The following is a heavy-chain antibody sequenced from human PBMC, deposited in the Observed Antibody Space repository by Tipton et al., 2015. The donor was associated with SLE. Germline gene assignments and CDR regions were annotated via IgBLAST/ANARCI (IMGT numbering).Heavy chain of an antibody. CDR3: ARIHPNNYGDYGPFDY. V-gene: IGHV4-38-2*02. Sequence: TLSLTCTVSSYSISSGYYWGWIRQPPGKGLEWIGSIYHSGSIYYSGNTYYNPSLESRVTISADTFKNQFSLNVTSVTAADTAVYFCARIHPNNYGDYGPFDYWGQGILVTVSS. D-gene: IGHD4-17*01. CDR2: IYYSGNT. CDR1: SYSISSGYY. J-gene: IGHJ4*02.